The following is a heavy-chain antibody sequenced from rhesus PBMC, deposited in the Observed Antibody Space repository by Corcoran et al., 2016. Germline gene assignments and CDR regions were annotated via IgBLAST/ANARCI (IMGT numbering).Heavy chain of an antibody. J-gene: IGHJ4*01. CDR2: LSVSGERT. Sequence: QVQLQESGPGLVKPSETLSLTCGVSGGSISSNYWSWIRQPPGKGLEWIGSLSVSGERTDYQPSLKTRVAILTDTSKNQFSLKLSSVTAADTAVYYCARGGEARRAAAGLFDYWGQGVLVTVSS. CDR3: ARGGEARRAAAGLFDY. V-gene: IGHV4-160*01. CDR1: GGSISSNY. D-gene: IGHD6-31*01.